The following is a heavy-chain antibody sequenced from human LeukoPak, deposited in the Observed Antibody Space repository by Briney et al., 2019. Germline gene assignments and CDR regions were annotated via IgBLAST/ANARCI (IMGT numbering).Heavy chain of an antibody. J-gene: IGHJ6*03. D-gene: IGHD6-13*01. CDR1: EGTFSSYA. V-gene: IGHV1-69*05. CDR2: IIPIFGTA. Sequence: SVTVSCKASEGTFSSYAISWVRQAPGQGLEWMGGIIPIFGTANYAQKFQGRVTITTDESTSTAYMELSSLRSEDTAVYYCARGYSSSALGYYYYMDVWGKGTTVTVSS. CDR3: ARGYSSSALGYYYYMDV.